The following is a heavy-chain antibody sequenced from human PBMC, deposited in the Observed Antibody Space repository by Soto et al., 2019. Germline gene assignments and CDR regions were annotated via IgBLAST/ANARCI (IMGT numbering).Heavy chain of an antibody. D-gene: IGHD4-17*01. Sequence: ASVKVSCKASGFTFTSSAVQWVRQARGQRPEWIGWIVVGSGNTNYAQKFQERVTITRDMSTSTAYMELSSLRSEDTAVYYCAADYLKPDDYGDSEYFQHWGQGTLVTVSS. V-gene: IGHV1-58*01. CDR1: GFTFTSSA. CDR3: AADYLKPDDYGDSEYFQH. CDR2: IVVGSGNT. J-gene: IGHJ1*01.